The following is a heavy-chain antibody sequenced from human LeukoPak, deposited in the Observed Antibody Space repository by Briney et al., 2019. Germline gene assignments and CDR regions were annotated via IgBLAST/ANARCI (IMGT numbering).Heavy chain of an antibody. Sequence: PSETLSLTCAVYGGSFSGYYWSWIRQPPGKGLEWIGEINHSGSTNYDPSLKSRVTISVDTSKNQFSLKLSSVTAADTAVYYCAGEEAAAGHNYYYYYGMDVWGQGITVTVSS. CDR2: INHSGST. J-gene: IGHJ6*02. V-gene: IGHV4-34*01. D-gene: IGHD6-13*01. CDR3: AGEEAAAGHNYYYYYGMDV. CDR1: GGSFSGYY.